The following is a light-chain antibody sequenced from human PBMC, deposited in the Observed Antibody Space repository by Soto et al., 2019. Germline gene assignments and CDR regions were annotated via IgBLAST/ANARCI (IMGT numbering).Light chain of an antibody. Sequence: EIVLTQSPGTLSLSPGERATLSCRASQRVSSSYLAWYQQKPGQAPRLLIYGASSRATGIPDRFSGSGSGTDFTLTISRLEPEDFAVYYCQQYGSSPQWTFGQGTKVEI. V-gene: IGKV3-20*01. CDR3: QQYGSSPQWT. CDR2: GAS. J-gene: IGKJ1*01. CDR1: QRVSSSY.